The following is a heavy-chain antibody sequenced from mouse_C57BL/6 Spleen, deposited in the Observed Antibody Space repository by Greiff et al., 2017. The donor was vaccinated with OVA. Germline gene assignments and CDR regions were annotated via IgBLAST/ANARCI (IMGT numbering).Heavy chain of an antibody. CDR3: ARDYDYDPFAY. CDR2: IYPGDGDT. D-gene: IGHD2-4*01. V-gene: IGHV1-82*01. J-gene: IGHJ3*01. Sequence: QVQLKESGPELVKPGASVKISCKASGYAFSSSWMNWVKQRPGKGLEWIGRIYPGDGDTNYNGKFKGKATLTADKSSSTAYMQLSSLTSEDSAVYFCARDYDYDPFAYWGQGTLVTVSA. CDR1: GYAFSSSW.